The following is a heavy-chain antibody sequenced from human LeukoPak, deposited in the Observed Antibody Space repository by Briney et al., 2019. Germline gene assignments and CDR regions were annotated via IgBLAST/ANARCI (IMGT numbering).Heavy chain of an antibody. V-gene: IGHV3-30*03. J-gene: IGHJ4*02. D-gene: IGHD2-2*01. CDR2: ISYDGSNK. CDR1: GFTFSSYG. Sequence: GGSLRFSCAASGFTFSSYGMHWVRQAPGKGLEWVAVISYDGSNKYYADSVKGRFTISRDNSKNTLYLQMNSLRAEDTAVYYCARDNIGSTSSPGDWGQGTLVTVSS. CDR3: ARDNIGSTSSPGD.